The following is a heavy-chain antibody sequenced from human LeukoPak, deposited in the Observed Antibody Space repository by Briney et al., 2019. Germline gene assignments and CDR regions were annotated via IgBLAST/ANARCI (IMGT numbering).Heavy chain of an antibody. D-gene: IGHD3-10*01. J-gene: IGHJ4*02. Sequence: QPGGSLRLSCAASGITFSSYAMSWVRQAPGKGLEWVSAISGSGGSTYYADSVKGRFTISRDNSKNTLYLQMNSLRAEDTAVYYCARDPNYYGSGNGVDYWGQGILVTVSS. CDR2: ISGSGGST. V-gene: IGHV3-23*01. CDR3: ARDPNYYGSGNGVDY. CDR1: GITFSSYA.